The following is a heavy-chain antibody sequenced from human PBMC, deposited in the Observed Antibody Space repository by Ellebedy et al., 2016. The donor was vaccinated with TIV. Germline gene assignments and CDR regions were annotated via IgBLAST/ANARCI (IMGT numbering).Heavy chain of an antibody. J-gene: IGHJ4*02. V-gene: IGHV4-4*02. CDR1: GASLSRNW. CDR3: ARFGSAGGSPYFDF. D-gene: IGHD6-13*01. Sequence: GSLRLSCAVSGASLSRNWWSWVRQSPGKGLEWIGQIYHTGNTNYSPSLRSGVTLSMDKSKDQLSLTLTSVTAADTAVYYCARFGSAGGSPYFDFWGQGLLVTVSS. CDR2: IYHTGNT.